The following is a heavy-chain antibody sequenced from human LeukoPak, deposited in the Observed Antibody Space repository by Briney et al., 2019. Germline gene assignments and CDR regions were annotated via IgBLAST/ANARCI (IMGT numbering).Heavy chain of an antibody. CDR3: ARDNPYDYVWGSYRYSYYFDY. D-gene: IGHD3-16*02. V-gene: IGHV1-2*02. Sequence: GASVKVSCKASGYTFTGYYMHWVRQAPGQGLEWMGWINPNSGGTNYAQKFQGRVTMTRDTSVSTAYMELRSLRSDDTAVYYCARDNPYDYVWGSYRYSYYFDYWGQGTLVTVSS. CDR2: INPNSGGT. J-gene: IGHJ4*02. CDR1: GYTFTGYY.